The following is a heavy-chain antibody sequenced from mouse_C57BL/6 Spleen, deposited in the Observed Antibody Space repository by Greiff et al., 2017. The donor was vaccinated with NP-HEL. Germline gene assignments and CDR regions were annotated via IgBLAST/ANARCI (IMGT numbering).Heavy chain of an antibody. J-gene: IGHJ1*03. D-gene: IGHD1-2*01. CDR3: ARGVLRPDWYFDV. V-gene: IGHV1-78*01. CDR2: IYPRDGST. CDR1: GYTFTDHT. Sequence: QVQLQQSDAELVKPGASVKISCKVSGYTFTDHTMHWMKQRPEQGLEWIGYIYPRDGSTKYNEKFKGKATMTADKASSTAYMQLNSLTSEDSAVYFCARGVLRPDWYFDVWGTGTTVTVSS.